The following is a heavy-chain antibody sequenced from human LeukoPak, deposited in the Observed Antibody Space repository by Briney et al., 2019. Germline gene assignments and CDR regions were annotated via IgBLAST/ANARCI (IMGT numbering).Heavy chain of an antibody. CDR1: GFTFSSYR. Sequence: GGSLRLSSAASGFTFSSYRMSWVRQAPGKGLEWVVNIKQDGSERYYVDSVKGRFTISRDNAKNSLYLQMNSLRAEDTAVYYCAREAAAYHDYYYYYMDVWGKGTTVTVSS. V-gene: IGHV3-7*01. J-gene: IGHJ6*03. CDR2: IKQDGSER. CDR3: AREAAAYHDYYYYYMDV. D-gene: IGHD6-13*01.